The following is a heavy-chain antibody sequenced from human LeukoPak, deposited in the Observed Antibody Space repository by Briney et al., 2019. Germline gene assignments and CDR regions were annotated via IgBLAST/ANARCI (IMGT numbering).Heavy chain of an antibody. CDR2: IYYSGST. CDR1: GGSISTTGYF. J-gene: IGHJ4*02. Sequence: SETLSLTCTVSGGSISTTGYFWGWIRQPPGKGLEWIASIYYSGSTYYNASLKSRVTISVDTSNNHFSLKVNSVSAADTAVYYCVRDGGSSGYYPQIYWGQGTLVTVSS. CDR3: VRDGGSSGYYPQIY. D-gene: IGHD3-22*01. V-gene: IGHV4-39*07.